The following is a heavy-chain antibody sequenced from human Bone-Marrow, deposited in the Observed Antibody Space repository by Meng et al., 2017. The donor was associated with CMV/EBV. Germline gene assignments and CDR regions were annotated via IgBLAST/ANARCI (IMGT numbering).Heavy chain of an antibody. CDR1: GYTFTSYG. CDR3: ARGRCSTTSCYEVDY. D-gene: IGHD2-2*01. J-gene: IGHJ4*02. V-gene: IGHV1-18*01. Sequence: SGYTFTSYGISWVRQAPGQGLEWMGWISAYNGNTNYAQNLQGRVTMTTDTSTSTAYMELRSLRSDDTAVFYCARGRCSTTSCYEVDYWGQGTLVTAPQ. CDR2: ISAYNGNT.